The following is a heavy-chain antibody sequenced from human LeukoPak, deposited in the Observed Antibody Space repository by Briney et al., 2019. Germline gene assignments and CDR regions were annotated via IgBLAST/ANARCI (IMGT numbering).Heavy chain of an antibody. CDR1: GIIFSTYG. Sequence: GGSLRLSCAASGIIFSTYGMHWVRQAPGKGLEWVAVISDDGSRKYYADSLKGRFTISRDNSKNTLYLQMNNLRADDTAVFYCVKETGHNWGYFEFWGQGTLVTVSS. CDR2: ISDDGSRK. J-gene: IGHJ4*02. V-gene: IGHV3-30*18. CDR3: VKETGHNWGYFEF. D-gene: IGHD7-27*01.